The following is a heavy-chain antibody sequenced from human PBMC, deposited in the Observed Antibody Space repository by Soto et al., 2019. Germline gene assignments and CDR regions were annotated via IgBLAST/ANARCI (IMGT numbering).Heavy chain of an antibody. D-gene: IGHD1-1*01. CDR2: INPNSGGT. V-gene: IGHV1-2*04. Sequence: ASVEVSCKXSGYTFTGYYMHWVRQAPGQGLEWMGWINPNSGGTNYAQKFQGWVTMTRDTSISTAYMELSRLRSDDTAVYYCARATGTRAPGAFDIWGQGTMVTVSS. J-gene: IGHJ3*02. CDR3: ARATGTRAPGAFDI. CDR1: GYTFTGYY.